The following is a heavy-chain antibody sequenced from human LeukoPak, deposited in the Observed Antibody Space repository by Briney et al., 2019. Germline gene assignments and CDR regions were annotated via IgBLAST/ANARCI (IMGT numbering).Heavy chain of an antibody. Sequence: GGSLRLSCAASGFTFSSHGMHWVRQAPGKGLEWVAFIRYDGSKEYYADSVKGRFTISRDNSKNTLYLQMNSLKTEDTAVYYCAKDSRYYYVDYWGQGTLVTVSS. D-gene: IGHD1-14*01. V-gene: IGHV3-30*02. CDR1: GFTFSSHG. CDR3: AKDSRYYYVDY. CDR2: IRYDGSKE. J-gene: IGHJ4*02.